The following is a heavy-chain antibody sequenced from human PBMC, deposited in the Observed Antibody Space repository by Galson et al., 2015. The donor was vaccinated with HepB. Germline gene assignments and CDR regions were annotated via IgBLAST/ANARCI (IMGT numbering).Heavy chain of an antibody. D-gene: IGHD6-19*01. CDR3: AKDWEQWLVRCYAFDI. Sequence: SLRLSCAASGFTFSSYAMSWVRQAPGKGLEWVAAISGSGGSTYYADSVKGRFTISRDNSKNTLYLQMNSLRAEDTAVYYRAKDWEQWLVRCYAFDIWGQGTMVTLSS. CDR1: GFTFSSYA. V-gene: IGHV3-23*01. CDR2: ISGSGGST. J-gene: IGHJ3*02.